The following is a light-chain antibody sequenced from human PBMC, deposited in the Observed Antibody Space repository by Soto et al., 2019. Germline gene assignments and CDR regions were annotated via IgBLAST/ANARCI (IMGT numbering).Light chain of an antibody. CDR1: SSNIGSNA. Sequence: QSALTQPPSASGTPGQRVTISGSGSSSNIGSNAVNWYQHLPGTAPKLLIYSNDQRPSEVPDRFSGSKSGTSASLAISGLQSEDEADYYCAAWDNSLYGPVFGGGTKLTVL. V-gene: IGLV1-44*01. J-gene: IGLJ3*02. CDR2: SND. CDR3: AAWDNSLYGPV.